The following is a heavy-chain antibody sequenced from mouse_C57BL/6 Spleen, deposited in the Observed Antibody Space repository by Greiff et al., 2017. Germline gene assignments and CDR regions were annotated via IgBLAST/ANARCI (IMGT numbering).Heavy chain of an antibody. CDR1: GFTFTSYW. CDR3: ASSYGNYVIRYAMDC. Sequence: QVQLQQPGAELVKPGASVKLSCKASGFTFTSYWMHWVKQRPGRGLEWIGRIDPNSGGTKYNEKFKSKATLTVDKPSSTAYLQLSSLTSEDSAVYYCASSYGNYVIRYAMDCWGQGASVTVAT. V-gene: IGHV1-72*01. CDR2: IDPNSGGT. J-gene: IGHJ4*01. D-gene: IGHD2-1*01.